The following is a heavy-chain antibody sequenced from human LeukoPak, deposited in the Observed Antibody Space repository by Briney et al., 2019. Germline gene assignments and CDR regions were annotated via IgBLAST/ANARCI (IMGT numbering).Heavy chain of an antibody. D-gene: IGHD4-23*01. Sequence: GGSLKLSCAASGFTFSGSAMHWVRQAPGKGLEWVAIISNDGSKKYYVDSVKGRFTISRDDSKNTLYPQMNSLRAEDTDVYYCAKDDYGGTLSYWGQGTLVTVSS. CDR2: ISNDGSKK. CDR3: AKDDYGGTLSY. CDR1: GFTFSGSA. J-gene: IGHJ4*02. V-gene: IGHV3-30*04.